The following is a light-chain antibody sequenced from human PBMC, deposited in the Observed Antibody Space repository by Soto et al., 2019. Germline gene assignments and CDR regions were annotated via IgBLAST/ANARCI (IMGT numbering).Light chain of an antibody. CDR2: GAS. J-gene: IGKJ1*01. CDR1: QSISDT. V-gene: IGKV3-15*01. CDR3: QQYDNWPWT. Sequence: EIVMTQSPATLSVSPEGRATLSCMASQSISDTLAWYQQKPGQAPRLLIHGASTRAPGFPARFSGSGSGTDFTLTISSLQSEDFAVYYCQQYDNWPWTFGQGTKVDIK.